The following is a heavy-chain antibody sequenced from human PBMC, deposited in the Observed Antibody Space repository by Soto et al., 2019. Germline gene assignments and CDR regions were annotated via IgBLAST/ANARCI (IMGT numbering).Heavy chain of an antibody. CDR1: GYTFTSYA. D-gene: IGHD3-10*01. Sequence: QVQLVQSGAEVKKPGASVKVSCKASGYTFTSYAMHWVRQAPGQRLEWMGWINAGNGNTKYSQKFQGRVTITRDTSASTAYMELSSLRSEDTAVYYCARDIWNYYGSGSSYYWGQGTLVTVSS. CDR3: ARDIWNYYGSGSSYY. CDR2: INAGNGNT. J-gene: IGHJ4*02. V-gene: IGHV1-3*01.